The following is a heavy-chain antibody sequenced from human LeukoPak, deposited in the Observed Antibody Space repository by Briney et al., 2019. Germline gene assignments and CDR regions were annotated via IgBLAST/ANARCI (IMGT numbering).Heavy chain of an antibody. CDR2: IEQDGSEK. J-gene: IGHJ4*02. CDR1: GFTFSTYW. V-gene: IGHV3-7*01. D-gene: IGHD4-17*01. CDR3: ARDKSYGDSADY. Sequence: GGSLRLSCAASGFTFSTYWMSWVRQAPGKGLEWVANIEQDGSEKYYVDSVKGRFTISRDNAKNSLDLQMNSLRAEDTAVYYCARDKSYGDSADYWGQGTLVTVSS.